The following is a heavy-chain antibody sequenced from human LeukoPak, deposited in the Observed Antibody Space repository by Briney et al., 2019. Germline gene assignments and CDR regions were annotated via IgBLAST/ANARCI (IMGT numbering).Heavy chain of an antibody. J-gene: IGHJ5*02. D-gene: IGHD3-10*01. Sequence: ASVKVSCKASGYTFTSYGISWVRQAPGQGLEWMGWISAYNGNTNYAQKLQGRVTMTTDTSTSTAYMELRSLRSDDTAVYYCARVPMVRGVIRDNWFDPWGQGTPVTVSS. V-gene: IGHV1-18*04. CDR2: ISAYNGNT. CDR3: ARVPMVRGVIRDNWFDP. CDR1: GYTFTSYG.